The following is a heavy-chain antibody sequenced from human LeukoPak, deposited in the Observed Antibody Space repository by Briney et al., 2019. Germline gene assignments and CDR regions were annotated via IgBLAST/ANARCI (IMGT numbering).Heavy chain of an antibody. D-gene: IGHD1-7*01. J-gene: IGHJ6*02. Sequence: GGSLRLSCAASSFTSSGHWMSWVRQVPGKGLEWVANIKEDGSEKYYLDSVKGRFTISRDNAKNSLHLQINSLRVEDTAVYYCARNSFAEMMLLGSAYGMDVWGQGTTVTVSS. CDR3: ARNSFAEMMLLGSAYGMDV. V-gene: IGHV3-7*01. CDR2: IKEDGSEK. CDR1: SFTSSGHW.